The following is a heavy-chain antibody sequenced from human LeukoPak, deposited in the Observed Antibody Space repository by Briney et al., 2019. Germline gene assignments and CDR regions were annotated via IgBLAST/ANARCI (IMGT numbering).Heavy chain of an antibody. V-gene: IGHV4-34*01. CDR1: GGSFSGYY. Sequence: SETLSLTCAVYGGSFSGYYWSWIRQPPGKGLEWIGEINHSGSTNYNPSLKSRVTISVDTSKNQFSLKLSSVTAADAAVYYCARASPGSGGYYGIRRWGQGTLVTVSS. CDR3: ARASPGSGGYYGIRR. J-gene: IGHJ4*02. CDR2: INHSGST. D-gene: IGHD3-22*01.